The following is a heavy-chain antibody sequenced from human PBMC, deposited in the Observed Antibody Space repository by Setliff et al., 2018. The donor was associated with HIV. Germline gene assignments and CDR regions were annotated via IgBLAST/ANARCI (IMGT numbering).Heavy chain of an antibody. J-gene: IGHJ4*02. V-gene: IGHV1-46*01. CDR3: ARGVKGIATTGKYYFAY. CDR2: INPTGDIT. D-gene: IGHD6-13*01. Sequence: ASVKVSCKASGYTFINNYIHWVRQAPGQGLEWMGLINPTGDITFYPQKFQARVTMTRDTSVGTAYMELSRLKSDDTAVFYCARGVKGIATTGKYYFAYWGQGTLVTVSS. CDR1: GYTFINNY.